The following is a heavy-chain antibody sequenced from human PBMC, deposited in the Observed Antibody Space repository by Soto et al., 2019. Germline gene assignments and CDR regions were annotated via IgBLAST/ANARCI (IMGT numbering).Heavy chain of an antibody. CDR3: ARQTGTSTIPFFDY. D-gene: IGHD1-7*01. J-gene: IGHJ4*02. CDR2: IYYSGST. V-gene: IGHV4-31*03. CDR1: GGSISSGGYY. Sequence: SETLSLTCTVSGGSISSGGYYWSWIRQHPGKGLEWIGYIYYSGSTYYNPSLKSRVTISVDTSKNQFSLKLSSVTAADTAVYYCARQTGTSTIPFFDYWGQGTLVTVSS.